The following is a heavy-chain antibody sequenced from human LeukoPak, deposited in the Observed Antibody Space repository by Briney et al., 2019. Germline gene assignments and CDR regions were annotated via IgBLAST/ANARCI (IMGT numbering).Heavy chain of an antibody. J-gene: IGHJ4*02. CDR2: INSDGSST. CDR1: GFTFTNYW. CDR3: ARSDYGDYIDY. V-gene: IGHV3-74*01. Sequence: GGSLRLSCAASGFTFTNYWMHWVRQAPGKGLVWVSRINSDGSSTSYADSVKGRFTISRDNAKNSLYLQMNSLRAEDTAVYYCARSDYGDYIDYWGQGTLVTVSS. D-gene: IGHD4-17*01.